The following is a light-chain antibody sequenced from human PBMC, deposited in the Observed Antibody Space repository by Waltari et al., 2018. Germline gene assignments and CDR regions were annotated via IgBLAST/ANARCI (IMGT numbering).Light chain of an antibody. CDR2: DAS. CDR3: QQRSNWPPIFT. V-gene: IGKV3-11*01. CDR1: QRVSSY. Sequence: EIVLTQSPATLSLSPGERATLPCRASQRVSSYLAWYQQNPGQAPRLLIFDASQRATGIPARFSGSGSGTDFTLTISSLEPEDFAVYYCQQRSNWPPIFTFGPGTKVDIK. J-gene: IGKJ3*01.